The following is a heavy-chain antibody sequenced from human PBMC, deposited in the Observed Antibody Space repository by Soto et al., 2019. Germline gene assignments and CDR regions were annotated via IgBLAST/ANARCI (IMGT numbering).Heavy chain of an antibody. CDR1: GGSGSTISDF. D-gene: IGHD3-22*01. V-gene: IGHV4-39*02. CDR3: ARDRSMYYYDSSGYYWGVFYGAFDI. CDR2: ISYSGST. J-gene: IGHJ3*02. Sequence: SQTLSLTWTVSGGSGSTISDFWDWLRQPPGKGLEWIGSISYSGSTYYNPSLKSRVTISIDTSKNQFSLKLSSVTAADTAVYYCARDRSMYYYDSSGYYWGVFYGAFDIWGQGTMVTVSS.